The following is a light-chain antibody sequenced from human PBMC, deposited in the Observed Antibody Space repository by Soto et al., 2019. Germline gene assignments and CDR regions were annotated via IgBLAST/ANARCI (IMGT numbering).Light chain of an antibody. J-gene: IGLJ1*01. CDR3: TSPTPGSLYV. CDR1: TSDFNY. CDR2: DVT. Sequence: QSALTQPRSVSGSPGQSVTISCTGTTSDFNYVSWYQHHPGKAPKLMIYDVTKRPSGVPDRFSGSRSGDTASLTISGLQAEDEADYFCTSPTPGSLYVFGTGTKVTVL. V-gene: IGLV2-11*01.